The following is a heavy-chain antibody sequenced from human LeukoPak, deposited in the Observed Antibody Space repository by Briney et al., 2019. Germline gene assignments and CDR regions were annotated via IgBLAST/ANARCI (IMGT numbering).Heavy chain of an antibody. CDR1: GGTFSSYA. CDR2: IIPIFGTA. Sequence: SVKVSCKASGGTFSSYAISWVRQAPGQGLEWMGGIIPIFGTANYAQKFQGRVTITADESTSTAYMELSSLRSEDTAVYYCARDNPTEGAFDIWGQGTMVTVSS. J-gene: IGHJ3*02. D-gene: IGHD1-14*01. CDR3: ARDNPTEGAFDI. V-gene: IGHV1-69*13.